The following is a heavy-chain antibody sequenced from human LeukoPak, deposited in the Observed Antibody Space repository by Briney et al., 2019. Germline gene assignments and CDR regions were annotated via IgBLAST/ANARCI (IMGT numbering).Heavy chain of an antibody. CDR2: IIPIFGTA. CDR1: GGTFSSYA. V-gene: IGHV1-69*05. J-gene: IGHJ3*02. CDR3: ARDGLYCTNGVCSSDI. Sequence: GASVKVSCKASGGTFSSYAISWVRQAPGQGLEWMGGIIPIFGTANYAQKFQGRVTITRDTSTSTVYMELSSLRSEDTAVYFCARDGLYCTNGVCSSDIWGQGTLVTVSS. D-gene: IGHD2-8*01.